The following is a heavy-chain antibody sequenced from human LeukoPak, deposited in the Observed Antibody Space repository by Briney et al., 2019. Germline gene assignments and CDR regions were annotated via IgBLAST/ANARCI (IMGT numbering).Heavy chain of an antibody. D-gene: IGHD3-9*01. CDR2: ISAYNGNT. CDR1: GYTFTSYG. CDR3: ARDRGSGLRYFDWLPCY. J-gene: IGHJ4*02. V-gene: IGHV1-18*04. Sequence: GASVKVSCKASGYTFTSYGISWVRQAPAQGREWMGWISAYNGNTNYAQKLQGRVTMTTDTSTSTAYMELRSLRSDDTAVYYCARDRGSGLRYFDWLPCYWGQGTLVTVSS.